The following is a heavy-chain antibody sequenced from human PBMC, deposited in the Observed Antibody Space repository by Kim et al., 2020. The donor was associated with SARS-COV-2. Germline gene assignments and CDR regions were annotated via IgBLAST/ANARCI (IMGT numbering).Heavy chain of an antibody. J-gene: IGHJ4*01. Sequence: GGSLRLSCAASGFTFSSYAMHWVRQAPGKGLEWVAVISYDGSNKYYADSVKGRFTISRDNSKNTLYLQMNSLRAEDTAVYYCASGGATVFGVVIPRRDY. CDR3: ASGGATVFGVVIPRRDY. CDR2: ISYDGSNK. V-gene: IGHV3-30-3*01. D-gene: IGHD3-3*01. CDR1: GFTFSSYA.